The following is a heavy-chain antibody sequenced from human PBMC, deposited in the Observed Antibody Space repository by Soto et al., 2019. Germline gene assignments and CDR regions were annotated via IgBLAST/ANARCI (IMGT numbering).Heavy chain of an antibody. CDR1: GGSVSSGNYY. J-gene: IGHJ4*02. CDR3: ARDPDYGSYFDC. V-gene: IGHV4-61*01. D-gene: IGHD3-10*01. Sequence: SETLSLTCTVSGGSVSSGNYYWSWIRQPPGKRLEWIGYIYYSGRTNHNPSLKSRVTMSVDTSKNQFSLKLSSVTAADTAVYYCARDPDYGSYFDCWGQGTLVTVSS. CDR2: IYYSGRT.